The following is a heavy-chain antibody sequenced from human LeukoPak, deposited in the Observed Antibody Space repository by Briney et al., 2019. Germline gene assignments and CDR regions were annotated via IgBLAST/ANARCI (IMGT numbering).Heavy chain of an antibody. CDR2: TYYRSKWYN. V-gene: IGHV6-1*01. D-gene: IGHD6-19*01. J-gene: IGHJ4*02. Sequence: SQTLSLTFAISGDSVSSNSAAWNWLRQSPSRGLEWLGRTYYRSKWYNHYAVSVKSRITINPDTSNNHVSLQLNSVTPEDTAVYYCARSNSGTIDYWGQGTLVTVSS. CDR1: GDSVSSNSAA. CDR3: ARSNSGTIDY.